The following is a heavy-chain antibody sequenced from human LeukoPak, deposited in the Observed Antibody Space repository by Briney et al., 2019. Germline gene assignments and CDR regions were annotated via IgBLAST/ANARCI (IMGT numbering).Heavy chain of an antibody. CDR2: ISSSSSII. CDR3: ARDSAWGLRREDYYYYGMDV. V-gene: IGHV3-48*02. CDR1: GFSFSSYS. D-gene: IGHD1-26*01. J-gene: IGHJ6*02. Sequence: GGSLRLSCAASGFSFSSYSMNWVRQAPGKGLEWVSYISSSSSIIYCADSVEGRFTISRDNAKNSLYLQMNSLRDEDTAVYYCARDSAWGLRREDYYYYGMDVWGQGTTVTVSS.